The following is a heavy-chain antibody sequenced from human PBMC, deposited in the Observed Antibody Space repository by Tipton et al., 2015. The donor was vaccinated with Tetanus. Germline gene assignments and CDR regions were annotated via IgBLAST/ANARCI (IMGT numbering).Heavy chain of an antibody. CDR3: ARGRRHDPKTFYAMDR. J-gene: IGHJ6*02. V-gene: IGHV1-69*06. CDR1: GGTFGSYA. D-gene: IGHD1-1*01. CDR2: IIPHFGTV. Sequence: QLVQSGAEVKKPGSSVKVSCEASGGTFGSYAVNWVRQAPGQGLEWMGGIIPHFGTVEYSQKFQGRVTIVADKSSSLVYMELTSLRLEDTAVYYGARGRRHDPKTFYAMDRWGPGTTVTVSS.